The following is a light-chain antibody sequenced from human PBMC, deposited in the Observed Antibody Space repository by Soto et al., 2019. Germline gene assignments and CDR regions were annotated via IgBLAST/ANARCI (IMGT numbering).Light chain of an antibody. CDR3: QQLNGYQLT. V-gene: IGKV1-9*01. Sequence: DIQLTQSPSFLSASAGDRVTITCRASQGISTYLAWYLQKPGKAPKLLIYSASTLQSGVPSRFSGSGSGTEFTLTINSLQPEDFATYYCQQLNGYQLTFGGGTKVEIK. J-gene: IGKJ4*01. CDR1: QGISTY. CDR2: SAS.